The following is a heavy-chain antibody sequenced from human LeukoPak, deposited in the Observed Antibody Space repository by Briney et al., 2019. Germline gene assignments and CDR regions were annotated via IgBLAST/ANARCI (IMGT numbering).Heavy chain of an antibody. Sequence: SETLSLTCTVSGGSISSSSYYWGWIRQPPGKGLEWIGSIYYSGSTYYNPSLKSRVTISVDTSKNQFSLKLSSVTAADTAVYNCATEDDSSGTVDAFDIWGQGTMVTVSS. V-gene: IGHV4-39*01. D-gene: IGHD3-22*01. CDR2: IYYSGST. CDR1: GGSISSSSYY. CDR3: ATEDDSSGTVDAFDI. J-gene: IGHJ3*02.